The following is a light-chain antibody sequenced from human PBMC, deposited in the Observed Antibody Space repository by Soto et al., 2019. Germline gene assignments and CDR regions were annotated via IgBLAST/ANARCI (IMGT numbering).Light chain of an antibody. J-gene: IGLJ1*01. CDR3: GTWDSSLRVYV. Sequence: QSVLTQPPSVSAAPGHEVTISCSGSSSNIGTYYVSWYQQLPGTAPKLLIYDNNKRPSGIPDRFSGSKSGASATLVIAGLQTGDEADYYCGTWDSSLRVYVFGTGTKLTVL. CDR2: DNN. CDR1: SSNIGTYY. V-gene: IGLV1-51*01.